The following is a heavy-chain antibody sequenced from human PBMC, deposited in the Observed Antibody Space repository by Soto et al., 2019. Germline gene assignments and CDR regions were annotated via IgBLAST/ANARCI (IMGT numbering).Heavy chain of an antibody. J-gene: IGHJ4*02. CDR1: GFTFSSYA. Sequence: GGSLRLSCAASGFTFSSYAMSWVRQAPGKGLEWVSAISGSGGSTYYADSVKGRFTISRDNSKNTLYLQMNSLRAEDTAVYYCAKAKTYYDFWSGYSGFDYWSQGTLVTVSS. D-gene: IGHD3-3*01. V-gene: IGHV3-23*01. CDR2: ISGSGGST. CDR3: AKAKTYYDFWSGYSGFDY.